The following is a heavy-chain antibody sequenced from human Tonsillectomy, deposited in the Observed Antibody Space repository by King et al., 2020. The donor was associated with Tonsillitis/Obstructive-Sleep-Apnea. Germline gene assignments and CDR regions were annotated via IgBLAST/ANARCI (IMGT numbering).Heavy chain of an antibody. Sequence: VQLVESGGGLVQPGRSLTLSCAASGFTFDDYAMHWVRQAPGKGLEWVSGNSWNSGRIGYAASVKGRFTISRDNAKNSLYLRMHSLRAEDTALYYCAKGAFCSSTSCNSYMDVWGKGTTVTVSS. CDR3: AKGAFCSSTSCNSYMDV. D-gene: IGHD2-2*01. J-gene: IGHJ6*03. CDR1: GFTFDDYA. V-gene: IGHV3-9*01. CDR2: NSWNSGRI.